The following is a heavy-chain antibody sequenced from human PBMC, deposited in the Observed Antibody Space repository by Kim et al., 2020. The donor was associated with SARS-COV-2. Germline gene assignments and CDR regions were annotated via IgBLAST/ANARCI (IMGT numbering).Heavy chain of an antibody. CDR3: AREPVGNGGWYDY. CDR2: ISSSSSYI. V-gene: IGHV3-21*01. Sequence: GGSLRLSCAASGFTFSSYSMNWVRQAPGKGLEWVSSISSSSSYIYYADSVKGRFTISRDNAKNSLYLQMNSLRAEDTAVYYCAREPVGNGGWYDYWGQGTLVTVSS. D-gene: IGHD6-19*01. CDR1: GFTFSSYS. J-gene: IGHJ4*02.